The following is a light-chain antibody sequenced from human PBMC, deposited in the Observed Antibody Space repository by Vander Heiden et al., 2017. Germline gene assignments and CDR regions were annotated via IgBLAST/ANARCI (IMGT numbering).Light chain of an antibody. CDR2: KYS. J-gene: IGLJ2*01. Sequence: QSVLSQPPSASGTSGQRVTITSSGSRSNIGGNCVYWYQQHPEPAAKVILFKYSKRPSGVAYRFSGSKTCTSASLVISGRRSEDEADDYCATWDESLSAVVFGGGTKLTVL. V-gene: IGLV1-47*01. CDR1: RSNIGGNC. CDR3: ATWDESLSAVV.